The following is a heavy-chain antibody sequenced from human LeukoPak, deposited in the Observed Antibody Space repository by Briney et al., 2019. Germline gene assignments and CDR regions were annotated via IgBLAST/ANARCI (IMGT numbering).Heavy chain of an antibody. CDR2: IYYTGSA. V-gene: IGHV4-39*07. CDR3: ARAGILSGADFDC. D-gene: IGHD3-9*01. Sequence: PSETLSLTCTVSGGSITNNYYYWGWVRQPPGRGLEWIANIYYTGSAYYNPSLKSRVTISEDTSRNQFSLELTSLTAADTAIYYCARAGILSGADFDCWGQGTLVIVSS. CDR1: GGSITNNYYY. J-gene: IGHJ4*02.